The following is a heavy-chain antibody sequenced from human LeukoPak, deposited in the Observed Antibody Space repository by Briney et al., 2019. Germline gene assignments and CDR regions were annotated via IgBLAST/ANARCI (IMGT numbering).Heavy chain of an antibody. Sequence: PGGSLRLSCAASGFTFSSYAMSWVRQAPGKGLEWVSAISGSGGSTYYADPVKGRFTISRDNSKNTLYLQMNSLRAEDTAVYYCAKGQAAMRLSFDYWGQGTLVTVSS. CDR2: ISGSGGST. CDR3: AKGQAAMRLSFDY. D-gene: IGHD2-2*01. J-gene: IGHJ4*02. CDR1: GFTFSSYA. V-gene: IGHV3-23*01.